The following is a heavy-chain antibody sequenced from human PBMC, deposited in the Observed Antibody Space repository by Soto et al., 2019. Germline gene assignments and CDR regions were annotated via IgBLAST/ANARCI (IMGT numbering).Heavy chain of an antibody. Sequence: EVQLVESGGGLVQPGGSLRLSCAASGFTFSDHYMEWVRQAPGKGLEWVGRIRHKADSYTTEYAASVKGRFTISRDDSKISLYLQMDNLKSDDSAVYYCASLWDRWFDSWGQGTLVTVSS. CDR2: IRHKADSYTT. CDR1: GFTFSDHY. J-gene: IGHJ5*01. V-gene: IGHV3-72*01. D-gene: IGHD1-26*01. CDR3: ASLWDRWFDS.